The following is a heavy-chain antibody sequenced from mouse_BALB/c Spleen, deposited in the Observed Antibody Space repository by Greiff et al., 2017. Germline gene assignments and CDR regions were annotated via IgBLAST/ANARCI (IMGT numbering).Heavy chain of an antibody. CDR3: AKYDYDRTWFAY. Sequence: EVQLVESGGGLVQPGGSPRLSCATSGFTFTDYYMSWVRQPPGKALEWLGFIRNKANGYTTEYSASVKGRFTISRDNSQSILYLQMNTLRAEDSATYYCAKYDYDRTWFAYWGQGTLVTVSA. D-gene: IGHD2-4*01. J-gene: IGHJ3*01. CDR1: GFTFTDYY. V-gene: IGHV7-3*02. CDR2: IRNKANGYTT.